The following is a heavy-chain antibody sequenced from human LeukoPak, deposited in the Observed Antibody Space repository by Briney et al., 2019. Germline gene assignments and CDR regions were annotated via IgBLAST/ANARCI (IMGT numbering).Heavy chain of an antibody. V-gene: IGHV3-30-3*01. J-gene: IGHJ3*02. D-gene: IGHD5-24*01. CDR2: ISYDGSNK. Sequence: GGSLRLSCAASGFTFSSYAMHWVRQAPGKGLEWVAVISYDGSNKYYADSVKGRFTISRDNSKNTLYLQMNSLRAEDTAMYYCARDDAATKYAFDIWGQGTMVTVSS. CDR3: ARDDAATKYAFDI. CDR1: GFTFSSYA.